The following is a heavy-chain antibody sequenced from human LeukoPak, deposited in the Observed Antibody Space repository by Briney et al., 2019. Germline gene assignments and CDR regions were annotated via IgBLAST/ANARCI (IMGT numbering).Heavy chain of an antibody. J-gene: IGHJ4*02. CDR2: IYSGGST. CDR3: ARADGY. Sequence: GGSLRLSCAASGFTFSSYGMHWVRQAPGKGLEWVSVIYSGGSTYYADSVKGRFTISRDNSKNTLYLQMNSLRAEDTAVYYCARADGYWGQGTLVTVSS. V-gene: IGHV3-66*01. CDR1: GFTFSSYG. D-gene: IGHD2-8*01.